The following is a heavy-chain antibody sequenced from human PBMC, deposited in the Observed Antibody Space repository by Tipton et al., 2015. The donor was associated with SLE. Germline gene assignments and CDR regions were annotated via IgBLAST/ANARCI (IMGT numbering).Heavy chain of an antibody. CDR3: ARDRTGYSGSYSY. J-gene: IGHJ4*02. CDR1: GGSISSYY. D-gene: IGHD1-26*01. Sequence: TLSLTCTVSGGSISSYYWSWIRQPPGKGLEWIGYIYYSGSTNYNPSLKSRVTISVDTSKNQFSLKLSSVTAADTAVYYCARDRTGYSGSYSYWGQGTLVTVSS. V-gene: IGHV4-59*01. CDR2: IYYSGST.